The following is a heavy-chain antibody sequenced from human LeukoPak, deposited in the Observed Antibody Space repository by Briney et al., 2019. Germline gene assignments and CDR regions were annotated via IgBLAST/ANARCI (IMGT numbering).Heavy chain of an antibody. CDR2: IYYGGYT. D-gene: IGHD2-2*01. V-gene: IGHV4-59*01. CDR3: ARDLGFCSSTSCYPWFDP. CDR1: GGSLTSYY. J-gene: IGHJ5*02. Sequence: SETLSLTCTVSGGSLTSYYSSWVRPPPGKGLEWIGYIYYGGYTNYNPSLRSRVTISLDTSKHQSSLQLSSVTAADTAVYYCARDLGFCSSTSCYPWFDPWGQGTLVTVSS.